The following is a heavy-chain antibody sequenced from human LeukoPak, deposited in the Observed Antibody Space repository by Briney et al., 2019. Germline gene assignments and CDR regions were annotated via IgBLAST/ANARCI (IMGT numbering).Heavy chain of an antibody. V-gene: IGHV3-23*01. J-gene: IGHJ6*03. D-gene: IGHD2-15*01. CDR3: AKNADRGAYCRGGSCYPYYYYYMDV. CDR2: ISGSGGST. Sequence: GGSLRLSCAASGFTFSSYGMSWVRQVPGKGLEWVSAISGSGGSTYYADSVKGRFTISRDNSKNTLYLQMNSLTVEDTAIYYCAKNADRGAYCRGGSCYPYYYYYMDVWGTGTTVTISS. CDR1: GFTFSSYG.